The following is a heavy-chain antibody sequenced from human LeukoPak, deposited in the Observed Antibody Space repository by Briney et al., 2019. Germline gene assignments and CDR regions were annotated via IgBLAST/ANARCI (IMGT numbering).Heavy chain of an antibody. D-gene: IGHD3-10*01. Sequence: LGESLKISCKGSGYSFTSYWIGWVRQMPGKGLEWMGIIYPGDSDTRYSPSFQGQVTISADKSISTAYLQWSSLKASDTAMYYCARHGPRLWFGELLEDAFDIWGQGTMVTVSS. V-gene: IGHV5-51*01. CDR2: IYPGDSDT. J-gene: IGHJ3*02. CDR1: GYSFTSYW. CDR3: ARHGPRLWFGELLEDAFDI.